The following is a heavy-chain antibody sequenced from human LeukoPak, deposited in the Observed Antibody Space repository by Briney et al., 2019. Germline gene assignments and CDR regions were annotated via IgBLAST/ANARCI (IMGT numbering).Heavy chain of an antibody. Sequence: SQTLSLTCTVSGGSLSSGSYYWSWIRQPAGKGLEWIGRIYTSGSTNYNPSLKSRVTISVDTSKNQFSLKLSSVTAADTAVYYCARAARNDYYGSSGYYGGILYYFDYWGQGTLVTVSS. J-gene: IGHJ4*02. V-gene: IGHV4-61*02. D-gene: IGHD3-22*01. CDR3: ARAARNDYYGSSGYYGGILYYFDY. CDR1: GGSLSSGSYY. CDR2: IYTSGST.